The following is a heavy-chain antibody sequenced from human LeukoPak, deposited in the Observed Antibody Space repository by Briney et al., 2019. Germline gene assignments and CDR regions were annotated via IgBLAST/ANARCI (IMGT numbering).Heavy chain of an antibody. CDR2: ISSSGSTI. CDR1: GFTFSSYE. V-gene: IGHV3-48*03. CDR3: ARECSSCSYYFDY. D-gene: IGHD2-2*01. Sequence: GGSLRLSCAASGFTFSSYEMNWVRQAPGKGLEWVSYISSSGSTIYYADSVKGRFTISRDNAKNSLYLQMNSLRAEDTAVYYCARECSSCSYYFDYWGQGTLVTVSS. J-gene: IGHJ4*02.